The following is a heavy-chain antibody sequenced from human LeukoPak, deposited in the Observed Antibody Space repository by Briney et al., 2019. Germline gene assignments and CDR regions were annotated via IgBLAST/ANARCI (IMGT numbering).Heavy chain of an antibody. D-gene: IGHD2-15*01. Sequence: GGSLRLSCAASGFTFSSSAMSWVRQAPGKGLEWVSAISGSGGSTYYADSVKGRFTISRDNSKNTLYLQMNSLRAEDTAVYYCAIDVVVVAATQSLDYWGQGTLVTVSS. J-gene: IGHJ4*02. CDR3: AIDVVVVAATQSLDY. CDR2: ISGSGGST. CDR1: GFTFSSSA. V-gene: IGHV3-23*01.